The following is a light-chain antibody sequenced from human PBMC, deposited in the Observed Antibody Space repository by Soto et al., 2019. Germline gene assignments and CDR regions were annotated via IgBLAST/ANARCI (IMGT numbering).Light chain of an antibody. CDR1: HDVSVS. J-gene: IGKJ2*01. Sequence: EIVLTQSPDTLSLSPGEGATLSCRASHDVSVSLVWYRQRPGQSPRLLIHDASNRSTGTSARFSGSGSGTDFTLTIGSLEPEESALYYCQQRASWPYTSGQGKKVEIK. CDR2: DAS. CDR3: QQRASWPYT. V-gene: IGKV3-11*01.